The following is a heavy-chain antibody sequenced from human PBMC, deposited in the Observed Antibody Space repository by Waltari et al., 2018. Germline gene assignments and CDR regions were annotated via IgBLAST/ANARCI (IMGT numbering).Heavy chain of an antibody. CDR1: GYIFAAYN. Sequence: QVQLIQSGTEVKESGASVKVSCQASGYIFAAYNLNWVRQAPGQGLEWMGWINLNSGDTNYAKKFQGRITMTRDMSTNTVHMELGSLKSGDTAVYYCARDRGLGDFDYWGQGTRVTVSS. J-gene: IGHJ4*02. CDR2: INLNSGDT. V-gene: IGHV1-2*02. D-gene: IGHD1-26*01. CDR3: ARDRGLGDFDY.